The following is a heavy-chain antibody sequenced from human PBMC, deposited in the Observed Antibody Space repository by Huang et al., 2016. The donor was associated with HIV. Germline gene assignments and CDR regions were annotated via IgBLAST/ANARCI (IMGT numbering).Heavy chain of an antibody. Sequence: QVQLVQSGAEVKKPGASVKVSCKASGYTFTGYYIHWVRQAPGQGLEWMGRINPNSGGTKYAQKVQGRVTMTRDMSISTAYMELRRLRSDDTVVYYCAKARREAAWELQSGGAFEIWGQGTMVTVS. D-gene: IGHD1-26*01. V-gene: IGHV1-2*05. J-gene: IGHJ3*02. CDR1: GYTFTGYY. CDR3: AKARREAAWELQSGGAFEI. CDR2: INPNSGGT.